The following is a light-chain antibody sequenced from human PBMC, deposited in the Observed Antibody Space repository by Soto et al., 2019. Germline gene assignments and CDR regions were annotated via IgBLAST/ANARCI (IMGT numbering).Light chain of an antibody. CDR2: DAS. V-gene: IGKV3-11*01. J-gene: IGKJ4*01. CDR1: QSVSTY. CDR3: QQRSHWPPLT. Sequence: EIVLTQSPATLSMSPGERATLSCRASQSVSTYLAWYQQKPGQAPRLLIFDASNRASGIPSRFSGSGSGTNFTLTIIRLEPEDFAVYFCQQRSHWPPLTFGGGTKVEIK.